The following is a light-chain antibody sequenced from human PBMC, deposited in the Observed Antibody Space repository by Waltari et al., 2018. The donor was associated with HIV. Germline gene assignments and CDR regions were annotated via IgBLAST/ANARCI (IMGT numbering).Light chain of an antibody. V-gene: IGLV1-51*01. J-gene: IGLJ3*02. CDR1: TSNLGNDY. Sequence: QSVLTQPPSVSAAPGQKVTISCSGSTSNLGNDYVSWYQHVPGAAPRLLIYSSIMGPSGIPDRFSGSRSGTSATLGITGLQTGDEAHYYCGTWDRSRSAAVFGGGTKLTVL. CDR3: GTWDRSRSAAV. CDR2: SSI.